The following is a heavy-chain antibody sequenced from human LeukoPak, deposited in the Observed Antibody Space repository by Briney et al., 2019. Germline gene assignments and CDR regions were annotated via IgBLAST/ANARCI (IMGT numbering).Heavy chain of an antibody. D-gene: IGHD3-10*02. J-gene: IGHJ6*04. CDR1: GFTFSSYE. CDR3: AELGITMIGGV. Sequence: GGSLRLSCAASGFTFSSYEMNWFRQAPGKGLEGVSYISSSGSTIYYADSVKGRFTISRDNAKNSLYLQMNSLRAEDTAVYYCAELGITMIGGVWGKGTTVTISS. V-gene: IGHV3-48*03. CDR2: ISSSGSTI.